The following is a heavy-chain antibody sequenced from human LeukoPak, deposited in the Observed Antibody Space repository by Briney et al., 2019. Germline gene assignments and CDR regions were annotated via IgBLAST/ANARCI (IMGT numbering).Heavy chain of an antibody. D-gene: IGHD3-22*01. CDR1: GYTFTGYY. CDR3: ARGRGYYDSSGYKY. V-gene: IGHV1-46*01. CDR2: INPSGGST. Sequence: GASVKVSCKASGYTFTGYYMHWVRQAPGQGLEWMGIINPSGGSTSYAQKFQGRVTITRNTSISTAYMELSSLRSEDTAVYYCARGRGYYDSSGYKYWGQGTLVTVSS. J-gene: IGHJ4*02.